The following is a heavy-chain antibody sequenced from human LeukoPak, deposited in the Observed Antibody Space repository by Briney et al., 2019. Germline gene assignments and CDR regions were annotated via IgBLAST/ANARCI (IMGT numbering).Heavy chain of an antibody. CDR2: IYYSGIT. CDR1: GDSISSGRYY. J-gene: IGHJ4*02. Sequence: PSETLSLTCTVSGDSISSGRYYWTWIRQPPGKGLEWIGYIYYSGITNYNPSLKSRVTISVDTSKNQFSLKLSPVTAADTAVYYCARGSSGYYQNFDYWGQGTLVTVSS. D-gene: IGHD3-22*01. CDR3: ARGSSGYYQNFDY. V-gene: IGHV4-61*01.